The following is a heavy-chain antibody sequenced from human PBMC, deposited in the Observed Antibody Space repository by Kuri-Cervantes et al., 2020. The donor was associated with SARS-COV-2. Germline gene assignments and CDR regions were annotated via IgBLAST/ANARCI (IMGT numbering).Heavy chain of an antibody. CDR2: INSDGSST. CDR1: GFTFSSYG. Sequence: GESLKISCAASGFTFSSYGMHWVRQAPGKGLVWVSRINSDGSSTSYADSVKGRFTISRDNAKNTLYLQMNSLRAEDTALYYCARASSDGDYPPGHFDYWGKGTLVTVSS. CDR3: ARASSDGDYPPGHFDY. D-gene: IGHD4-17*01. V-gene: IGHV3-74*01. J-gene: IGHJ4*02.